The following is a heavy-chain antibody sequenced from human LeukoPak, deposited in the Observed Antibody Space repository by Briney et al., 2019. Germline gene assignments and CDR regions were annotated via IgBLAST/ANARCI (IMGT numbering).Heavy chain of an antibody. D-gene: IGHD3-10*01. CDR3: ARDRPYYYGSGSSYGMDV. V-gene: IGHV3-21*01. CDR2: ISSSSYI. J-gene: IGHJ6*02. Sequence: GGSLRLSCAASGFTFSSYSMNWVRQAPGKRLEWVSSISSSSYIYYADSVKGRFTISRDNAKNSLYLQMNSLRAEDTAVYYCARDRPYYYGSGSSYGMDVWGQGTTVTVSS. CDR1: GFTFSSYS.